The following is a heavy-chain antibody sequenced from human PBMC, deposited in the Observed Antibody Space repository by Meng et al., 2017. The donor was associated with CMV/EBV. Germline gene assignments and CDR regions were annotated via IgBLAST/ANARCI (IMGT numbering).Heavy chain of an antibody. V-gene: IGHV1-69*05. CDR3: ASYEDPSYYDFWSGYYSRNRQRQAGYYYYYGMDV. CDR1: GGTFSSYA. D-gene: IGHD3-3*01. J-gene: IGHJ6*02. Sequence: SVKVSCKASGGTFSSYAISWVRQAPGQGLEWMGGIIPIFGTANYAQKFQGRVTITTDESTSTAYMELSSLRSEDTAVYYCASYEDPSYYDFWSGYYSRNRQRQAGYYYYYGMDVWGQGTTVTVSS. CDR2: IIPIFGTA.